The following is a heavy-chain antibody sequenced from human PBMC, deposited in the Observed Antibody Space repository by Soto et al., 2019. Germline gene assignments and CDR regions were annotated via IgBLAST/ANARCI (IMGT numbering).Heavy chain of an antibody. J-gene: IGHJ4*02. Sequence: SETRSLTWTVSGGSISSYCWSWMRQPPGKGLEWMGYIYYSGSTNYNPSLKSRVTISVDTSKNQFSLKLSSVTAADTAVYYCARASTVRGVIPYYFDYWGQGTLVTVSS. V-gene: IGHV4-59*01. CDR3: ARASTVRGVIPYYFDY. D-gene: IGHD3-10*01. CDR2: IYYSGST. CDR1: GGSISSYC.